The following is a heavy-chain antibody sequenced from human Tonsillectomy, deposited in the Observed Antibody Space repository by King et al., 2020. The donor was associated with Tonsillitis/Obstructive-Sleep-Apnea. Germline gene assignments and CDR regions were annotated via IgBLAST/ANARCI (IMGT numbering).Heavy chain of an antibody. CDR2: FGPEDGET. V-gene: IGHV1-24*01. CDR3: AAVRCSRTSCYGSAFDI. CDR1: EYTLTELS. Sequence: QLVQSGADVKKPGASVKVSCKVSEYTLTELSMHWVRQAPGKGLEWMGGFGPEDGETFYAHKFQGRVTVTEDTSTDTAYMELSSLRCEDTAVYYCAAVRCSRTSCYGSAFDIWGPGTMVTVSS. D-gene: IGHD2-2*01. J-gene: IGHJ3*02.